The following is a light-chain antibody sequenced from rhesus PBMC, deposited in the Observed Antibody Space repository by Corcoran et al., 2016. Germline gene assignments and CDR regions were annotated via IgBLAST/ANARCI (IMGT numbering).Light chain of an antibody. Sequence: EIVMTQSPATLSLSPGERATLSCRASQSVSSSLAWYQQKPGQAPTLLSYGASGRATGIPDRFSGRGAGTEFSLTISSLEPEDVGGYYCQQDYSWPPLTFGGGTKVELK. V-gene: IGKV3-42*01. J-gene: IGKJ4*01. CDR3: QQDYSWPPLT. CDR1: QSVSSS. CDR2: GAS.